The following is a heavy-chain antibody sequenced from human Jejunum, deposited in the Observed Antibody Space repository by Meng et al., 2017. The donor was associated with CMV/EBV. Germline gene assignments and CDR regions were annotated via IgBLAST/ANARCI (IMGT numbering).Heavy chain of an antibody. CDR1: GFTVSSHY. V-gene: IGHV3-53*01. Sequence: EGQRVGSGVGLIQPGGSLRLSCAASGFTVSSHYMSWVRQAPGKGLEWVSVIDTDGKTYYADSVKGRFAISRDNSKNTLYLQMSSLRVEDTAVYSCADIGVGDQGFWGQGTLVTVSS. D-gene: IGHD3-3*01. CDR3: ADIGVGDQGF. J-gene: IGHJ4*02. CDR2: IDTDGKT.